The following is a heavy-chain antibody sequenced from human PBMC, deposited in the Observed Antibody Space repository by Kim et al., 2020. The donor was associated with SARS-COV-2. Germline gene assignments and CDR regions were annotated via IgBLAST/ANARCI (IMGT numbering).Heavy chain of an antibody. CDR1: GFTFSSYS. J-gene: IGHJ6*02. Sequence: GGSLRLSCAASGFTFSSYSMNWVRQAPGKGLEWVSYISSSRSTIYYVDSVKGRFTISRDNAKNSLYLQMNSLRDEDTAVYYCARDRGVAAGPYYYGMDVWGQGTTVTVSS. CDR2: ISSSRSTI. CDR3: ARDRGVAAGPYYYGMDV. V-gene: IGHV3-48*02. D-gene: IGHD6-13*01.